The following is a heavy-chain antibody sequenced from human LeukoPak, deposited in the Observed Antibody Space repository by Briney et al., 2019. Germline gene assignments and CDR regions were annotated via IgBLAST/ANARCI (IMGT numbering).Heavy chain of an antibody. Sequence: PGGSLKISCKGSGYSFTTYWIGWVRQMPGKGLEWMGIIFPADSDTRYNPSFRGQVTLSADKSISTAYLQWSTLKASDTAIYYCARLLTSGTNIRDWFDPWGQGTLVTVSS. V-gene: IGHV5-51*01. CDR1: GYSFTTYW. J-gene: IGHJ5*02. CDR2: IFPADSDT. CDR3: ARLLTSGTNIRDWFDP. D-gene: IGHD3-16*01.